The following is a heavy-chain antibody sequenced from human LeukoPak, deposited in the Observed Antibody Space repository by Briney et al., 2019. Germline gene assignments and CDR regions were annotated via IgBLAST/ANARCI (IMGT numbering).Heavy chain of an antibody. J-gene: IGHJ4*02. CDR2: IWYDGSNK. Sequence: GGSLRLSCAASGFTFSSYGMHWVREAPGKGRGWVAVIWYDGSNKYYADSVKGRFTISRDNSKNTLYLQMNSLRAEDTAVYYCARDPRQWLAYYFDYWGQGTLVTVSS. CDR3: ARDPRQWLAYYFDY. CDR1: GFTFSSYG. V-gene: IGHV3-33*01. D-gene: IGHD6-19*01.